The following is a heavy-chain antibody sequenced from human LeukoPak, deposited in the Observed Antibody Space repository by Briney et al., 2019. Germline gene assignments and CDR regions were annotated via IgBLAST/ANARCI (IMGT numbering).Heavy chain of an antibody. V-gene: IGHV4-59*01. Sequence: SETLSLTCTVSGGSISSYYWSWIRQPPGKGLEWIGYIYYSGSTNYNPSLKSRVTISVDTSKNQFSLKLSSVTAADTAVHYCATQRFPSYCSGGSCYSFWFDPWGQGTLVTVSS. CDR3: ATQRFPSYCSGGSCYSFWFDP. CDR1: GGSISSYY. J-gene: IGHJ5*02. CDR2: IYYSGST. D-gene: IGHD2-15*01.